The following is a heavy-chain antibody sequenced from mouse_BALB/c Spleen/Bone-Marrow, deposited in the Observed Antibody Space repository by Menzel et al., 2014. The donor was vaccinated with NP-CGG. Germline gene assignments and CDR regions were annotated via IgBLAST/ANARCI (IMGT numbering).Heavy chain of an antibody. D-gene: IGHD2-14*01. CDR3: ARTYRPFALDY. Sequence: EVMLVESGGGLVKPGGSLKLSCAASGFTFSDYYMYWVRQTPEKSLEWVATISDGGSYTSYLDSVKGRFTISRDNAKNNLYLQMSSLKSEDTAMYYCARTYRPFALDYWGQGTSVTVSS. V-gene: IGHV5-4*02. CDR1: GFTFSDYY. CDR2: ISDGGSYT. J-gene: IGHJ4*01.